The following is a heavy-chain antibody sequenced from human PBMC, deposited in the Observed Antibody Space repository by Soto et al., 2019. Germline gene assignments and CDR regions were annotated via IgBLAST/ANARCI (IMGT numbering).Heavy chain of an antibody. Sequence: ETLSLTCTVSGGSFSGYFWTWIRQPPGKGLEWLAEINHSGITNYNPSVESRVSMSVDTSKNQFSLRLYSVTAADTAVYYCVRGPYNYNSRYFDYWGQGTLVTVS. CDR1: GGSFSGYF. V-gene: IGHV4-34*01. CDR3: VRGPYNYNSRYFDY. CDR2: INHSGIT. J-gene: IGHJ4*02. D-gene: IGHD1-1*01.